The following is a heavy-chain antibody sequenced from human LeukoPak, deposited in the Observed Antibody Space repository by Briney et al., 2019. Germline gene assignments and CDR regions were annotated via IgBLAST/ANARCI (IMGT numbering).Heavy chain of an antibody. V-gene: IGHV1-69*04. CDR1: GGTFSSYA. J-gene: IGHJ3*02. D-gene: IGHD3-9*01. CDR2: IIPILGIA. CDR3: ARANYDILTGYYNMGAFDI. Sequence: ASVKVSCKASGGTFSSYAISWVRQAPGQGLEWMGRIIPILGIANYAHKFQGRVTITADKSTSTAYMELSSLRSEDTAVYYCARANYDILTGYYNMGAFDIWGQGTMVTVSS.